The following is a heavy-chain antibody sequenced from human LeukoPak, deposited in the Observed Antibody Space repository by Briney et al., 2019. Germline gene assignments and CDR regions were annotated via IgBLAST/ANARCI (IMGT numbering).Heavy chain of an antibody. CDR1: GFTFSSYN. J-gene: IGHJ4*02. Sequence: PGRSLRLSCAASGFTFSSYNMNWVRQAPGKGLEWVSSISSSSSFIYYADSVKGRFTISRDNAKNSLYLQMNSLRAEDTAVYYCARRGSSGNWNFDYWGQGTLVTVSS. CDR2: ISSSSSFI. V-gene: IGHV3-21*01. D-gene: IGHD3-22*01. CDR3: ARRGSSGNWNFDY.